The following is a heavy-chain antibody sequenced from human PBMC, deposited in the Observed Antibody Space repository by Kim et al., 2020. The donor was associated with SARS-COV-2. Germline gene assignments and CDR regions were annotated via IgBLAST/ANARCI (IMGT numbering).Heavy chain of an antibody. CDR1: GGSITSDGYF. CDR2: IYYTGST. D-gene: IGHD3-10*01. J-gene: IGHJ4*02. Sequence: SETLSLTCTVSGGSITSDGYFWSWIRQHPGKGLEWIGYIYYTGSTYYNPSLRSRVNILVDTSKTQFSLKLTPVTAADTAVYYCARVSGSGSSTRLDYWGQGTLVTVSS. V-gene: IGHV4-31*03. CDR3: ARVSGSGSSTRLDY.